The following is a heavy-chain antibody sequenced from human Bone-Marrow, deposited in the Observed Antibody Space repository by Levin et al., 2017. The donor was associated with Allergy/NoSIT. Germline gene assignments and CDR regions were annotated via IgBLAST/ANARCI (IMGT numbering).Heavy chain of an antibody. Sequence: LSLTCAASGFIFSSYWMHWVRQAPGKGLVWVSRINKDGSESSYADSVKGRLTIFRDNAKNTLYLQMNSLRAEDTAVYYCVRAGSGNWNAWYDSWGQGTLVTVSS. CDR2: INKDGSES. D-gene: IGHD1-1*01. CDR1: GFIFSSYW. J-gene: IGHJ4*02. CDR3: VRAGSGNWNAWYDS. V-gene: IGHV3-74*01.